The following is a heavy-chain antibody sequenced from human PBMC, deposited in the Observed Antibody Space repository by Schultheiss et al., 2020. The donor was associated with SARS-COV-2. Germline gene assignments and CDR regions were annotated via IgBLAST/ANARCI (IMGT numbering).Heavy chain of an antibody. V-gene: IGHV4-59*08. J-gene: IGHJ4*02. CDR3: ARHPLYSDRGGFDY. CDR2: IYYNGHT. Sequence: SETLSLTCTVSGGSISSYYWSWIRQPPGKGLEWIGYIYYNGHTKYNPSLESRVTISADMSKNQFSLELTSGTAADTAVYYCARHPLYSDRGGFDYWGRGTLVTVSS. D-gene: IGHD6-13*01. CDR1: GGSISSYY.